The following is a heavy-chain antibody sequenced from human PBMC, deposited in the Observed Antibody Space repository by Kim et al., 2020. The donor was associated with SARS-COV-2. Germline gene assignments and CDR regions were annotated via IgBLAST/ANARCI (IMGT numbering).Heavy chain of an antibody. CDR1: GYSFTSYW. CDR3: ARLTRYSSSRGRFDP. CDR2: IDPSDSYT. Sequence: GESLKISCKGSGYSFTSYWISWVRQMPGKGLEWMGRIDPSDSYTNYSPSFQGHVTISADKSISTAYLQWSSLKASDTAMYYCARLTRYSSSRGRFDPWGQGTLVTVSS. D-gene: IGHD6-13*01. J-gene: IGHJ5*02. V-gene: IGHV5-10-1*01.